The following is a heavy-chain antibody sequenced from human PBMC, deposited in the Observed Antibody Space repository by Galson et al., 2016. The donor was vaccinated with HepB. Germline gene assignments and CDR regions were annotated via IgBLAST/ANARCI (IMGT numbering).Heavy chain of an antibody. J-gene: IGHJ4*02. CDR3: ARVAACSSAHCYTFDS. CDR1: GGSVTSGNYY. V-gene: IGHV4-61*01. CDR2: IYYTGST. Sequence: SETLSLTCAVPGGSVTSGNYYWNWIRQPPGKGLEWIGYIYYTGSTNYNPTLKSRVAISADSSKKQFSLTLRSVTAADTAVYYCARVAACSSAHCYTFDSWGRGTLVTVSS. D-gene: IGHD2-2*01.